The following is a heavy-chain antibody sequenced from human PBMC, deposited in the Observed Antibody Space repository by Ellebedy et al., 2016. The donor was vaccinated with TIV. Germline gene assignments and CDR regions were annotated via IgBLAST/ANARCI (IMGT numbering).Heavy chain of an antibody. V-gene: IGHV3-11*01. D-gene: IGHD2-15*01. J-gene: IGHJ6*04. CDR3: ARDYQLLPWDV. CDR2: ISSSGSAI. CDR1: GFTFSDYY. Sequence: GGSLRLSXVGSGFTFSDYYMSWIRQAPGKGLQWVSYISSSGSAIYYADSVKGRFTISRDNAKNSLYLHMNSLRADDTAVYYCARDYQLLPWDVWGKGTTVIVSS.